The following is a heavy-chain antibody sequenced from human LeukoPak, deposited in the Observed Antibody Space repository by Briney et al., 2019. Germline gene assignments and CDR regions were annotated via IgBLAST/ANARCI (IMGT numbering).Heavy chain of an antibody. CDR1: GGTFTSYA. V-gene: IGHV1-69*06. CDR2: IIPIFGTS. J-gene: IGHJ4*02. CDR3: AGGGYYDTSGYHHFDY. Sequence: ASVKVSCKASGGTFTSYAFSWVRLAPGQGLEWMGGIIPIFGTSNYAQKFQGRVTITADKSTSTAYMELSSLRFEDTAVYYCAGGGYYDTSGYHHFDYWGQGTLVTVSS. D-gene: IGHD3-22*01.